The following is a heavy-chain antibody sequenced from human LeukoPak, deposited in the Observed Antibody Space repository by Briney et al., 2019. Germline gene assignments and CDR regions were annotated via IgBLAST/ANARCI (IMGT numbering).Heavy chain of an antibody. V-gene: IGHV4-61*08. CDR3: ARAKDIVAPYYFDY. J-gene: IGHJ4*02. D-gene: IGHD5-12*01. CDR2: IYYSGST. Sequence: SETLSLTCTVSGGSISSGDYYWSWIRQPPGKGLEWIGYIYYSGSTNYNPSLKSRVTISVDTSKNQFSLKLSSVTAADTAVYYCARAKDIVAPYYFDYWGQGTLVTVSS. CDR1: GGSISSGDYY.